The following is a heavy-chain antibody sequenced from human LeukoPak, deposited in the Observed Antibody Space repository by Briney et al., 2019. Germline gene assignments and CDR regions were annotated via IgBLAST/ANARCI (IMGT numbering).Heavy chain of an antibody. CDR1: GFTFSTYT. Sequence: PGGSLRLSCAASGFTFSTYTMTWVRQVPGKGLEWVSVISGSGAITYYAESAKGRFTISRDNSKNTVYLQMNSLRAEDTAVYYCAKRHGISGATTRAADYWGQGTLVTVSS. J-gene: IGHJ4*02. V-gene: IGHV3-23*01. D-gene: IGHD1-7*01. CDR2: ISGSGAIT. CDR3: AKRHGISGATTRAADY.